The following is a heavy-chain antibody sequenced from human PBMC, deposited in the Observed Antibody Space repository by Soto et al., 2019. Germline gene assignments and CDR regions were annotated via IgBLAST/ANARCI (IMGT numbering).Heavy chain of an antibody. CDR2: IKSKTDGGTT. CDR1: GFTFSNAW. V-gene: IGHV3-15*01. CDR3: TTDLAYYDILTGYSYYFDY. Sequence: PGGSLRLSSAASGFTFSNAWMSWVRQAPGKGLEWGGRIKSKTDGGTTDYAAPVKGRFTISRDDSKNTLYLQMNSLKTEDTAVYYCTTDLAYYDILTGYSYYFDYWGQGILVTVSS. J-gene: IGHJ4*02. D-gene: IGHD3-9*01.